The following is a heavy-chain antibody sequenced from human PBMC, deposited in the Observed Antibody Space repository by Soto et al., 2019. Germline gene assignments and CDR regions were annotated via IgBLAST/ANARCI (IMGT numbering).Heavy chain of an antibody. CDR2: ISHDGINK. V-gene: IGHV3-30*18. Sequence: QVQLVESGGGVVQPGRSLRLSCAASGFTFTTHGMHWVRQAPGKGLEWVAVISHDGINKYYADSVKGRFTISSDTSRKTVSLQMNNLRAEDTAVYYCAKGDSGTYGIYFDFLGQGTLVTVSS. CDR3: AKGDSGTYGIYFDF. D-gene: IGHD1-26*01. J-gene: IGHJ4*02. CDR1: GFTFTTHG.